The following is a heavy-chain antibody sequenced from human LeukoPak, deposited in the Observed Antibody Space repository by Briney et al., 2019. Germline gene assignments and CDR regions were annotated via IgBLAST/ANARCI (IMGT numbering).Heavy chain of an antibody. J-gene: IGHJ6*02. CDR2: IYYSGTT. CDR3: ARVPYGSTSYSDNDYYYYGMDV. D-gene: IGHD5-12*01. CDR1: GGSIISDH. V-gene: IGHV4-59*01. Sequence: SETLSLTCSVSGGSIISDHWNWIRQPPGKGLEWIGYIYYSGTTNYSPSLKRRVTISVDASKNQFSLKLTSVTAADTAVYYCARVPYGSTSYSDNDYYYYGMDVWGQGTTVTVSS.